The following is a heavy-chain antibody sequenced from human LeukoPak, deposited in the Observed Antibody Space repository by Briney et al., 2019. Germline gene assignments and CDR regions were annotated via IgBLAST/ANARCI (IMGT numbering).Heavy chain of an antibody. Sequence: PGGSLRLSCVVSGFTFTNAWMSWVRQAPGAGLEWVGRIKSKRHGSTIDYAAPVKGRFTISRDDSKNTMYLQMSSLKTEDTAVYYCSTDQGWLEDNYWGQGTLVTVSA. D-gene: IGHD6-19*01. CDR2: IKSKRHGSTI. V-gene: IGHV3-15*01. J-gene: IGHJ4*02. CDR1: GFTFTNAW. CDR3: STDQGWLEDNY.